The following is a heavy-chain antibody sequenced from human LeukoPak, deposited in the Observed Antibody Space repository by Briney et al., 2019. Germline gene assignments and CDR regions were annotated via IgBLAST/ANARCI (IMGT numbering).Heavy chain of an antibody. V-gene: IGHV4-59*08. J-gene: IGHJ6*02. CDR1: GGSISSYY. Sequence: PSETLSLTCTVSGGSISSYYWSWIRQPPGKGLEWIGYIYYSGSTNYNPSLKGRVTISVDTSKNQFSLKLSSVTAADTAVYYCARIWFGELYGMDVWGQGTTVTVSS. D-gene: IGHD3-10*01. CDR2: IYYSGST. CDR3: ARIWFGELYGMDV.